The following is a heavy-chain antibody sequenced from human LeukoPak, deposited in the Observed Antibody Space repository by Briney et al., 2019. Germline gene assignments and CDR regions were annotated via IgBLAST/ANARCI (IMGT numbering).Heavy chain of an antibody. J-gene: IGHJ4*02. Sequence: GGSLRLSCAASGFTFSSYAMHWVRQAPGKGLEWVAVISYDGSNKYYADSVKGRFTISRDNSKNTLYLQMNSLRTEDTAAYYCASLIVVRPYWGQGTLVTVSS. CDR2: ISYDGSNK. V-gene: IGHV3-30*04. CDR1: GFTFSSYA. D-gene: IGHD2-21*01. CDR3: ASLIVVRPY.